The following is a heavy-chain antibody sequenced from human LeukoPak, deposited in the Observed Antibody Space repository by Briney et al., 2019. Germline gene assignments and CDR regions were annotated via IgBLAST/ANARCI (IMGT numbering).Heavy chain of an antibody. CDR1: GYTFTRYY. CDR2: IKPSGGST. J-gene: IGHJ5*01. V-gene: IGHV1-46*01. Sequence: ASVKVSCKASGYTFTRYYMHWVRQAPRHGLEWVGIIKPSGGSTSYVQKFLGRVTMTRYTSTSTVYMELSSLRSEDTAVYDCARVDYYDSSGYCRGFDSLGLGGLVTVCS. CDR3: ARVDYYDSSGYCRGFDS. D-gene: IGHD3-22*01.